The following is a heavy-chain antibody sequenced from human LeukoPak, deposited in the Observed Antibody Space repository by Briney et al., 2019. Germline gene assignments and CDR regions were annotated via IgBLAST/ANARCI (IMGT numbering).Heavy chain of an antibody. J-gene: IGHJ5*02. V-gene: IGHV3-23*01. CDR2: ISGSGGST. CDR1: GFTFSSYA. Sequence: GGSLRLSCAASGFTFSSYAMSWVRQAPGKGLEWVSAISGSGGSTYYADSVRGRFTISRDNSRNTLYLQMNSLRAEDTAVFYCAKKQPGLNWFDPWGQGTLVTVSS. CDR3: AKKQPGLNWFDP.